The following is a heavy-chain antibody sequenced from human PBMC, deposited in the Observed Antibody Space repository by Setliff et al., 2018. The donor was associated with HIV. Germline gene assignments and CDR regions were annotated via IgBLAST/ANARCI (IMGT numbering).Heavy chain of an antibody. CDR3: AREDHTAGGFDP. J-gene: IGHJ5*02. V-gene: IGHV1-2*02. CDR2: INPNSGGT. Sequence: ASVKVSCKASGDTFTGYYMHWVRQAPGQGLGWMGWINPNSGGTNYAQKFQGRVTMTRDTSISTAYMELSRLRSDDSAVYDCAREDHTAGGFDPWGQGTLVTVSS. D-gene: IGHD5-18*01. CDR1: GDTFTGYY.